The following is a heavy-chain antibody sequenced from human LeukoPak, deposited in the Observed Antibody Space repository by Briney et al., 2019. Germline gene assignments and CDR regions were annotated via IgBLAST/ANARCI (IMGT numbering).Heavy chain of an antibody. J-gene: IGHJ4*02. Sequence: PGGSLRLSCAASGFTFSSYAMSWVRQAPGKRLEWVSAISGSGGSTYYAASVKGRFTISRDNSKNTLYLQMNSLRAEDTAVYYCAKSPISAMAEFDYWGQGTLVTVSS. CDR1: GFTFSSYA. CDR2: ISGSGGST. CDR3: AKSPISAMAEFDY. D-gene: IGHD5-18*01. V-gene: IGHV3-23*01.